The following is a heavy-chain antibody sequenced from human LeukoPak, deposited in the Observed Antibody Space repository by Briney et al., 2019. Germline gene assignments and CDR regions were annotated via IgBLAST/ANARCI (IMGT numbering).Heavy chain of an antibody. V-gene: IGHV1-8*01. CDR1: GYTFTSYD. CDR3: ARVIVATQYYYYYYMDV. Sequence: ASVKVSCKASGYTFTSYDINWVRQATGQGLEWMGWMNPNSGNTGYAQKFQGRVTMTRNTSISTAYMELSSLRSEDTAVYYCARVIVATQYYYYYYMDVWGKGTTVTVSS. D-gene: IGHD5-12*01. J-gene: IGHJ6*03. CDR2: MNPNSGNT.